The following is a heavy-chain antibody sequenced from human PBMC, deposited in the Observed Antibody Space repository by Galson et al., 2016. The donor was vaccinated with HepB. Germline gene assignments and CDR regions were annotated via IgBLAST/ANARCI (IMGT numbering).Heavy chain of an antibody. CDR3: ARDSGYCNNFDCKGDAFDM. CDR1: GFTFSTNW. V-gene: IGHV3-7*04. CDR2: ITEDGSEK. J-gene: IGHJ3*02. Sequence: SLRLSCAGSGFTFSTNWMSWVRQAPGKGLEWVANITEDGSEKYYVDSVKGRFPISRDNAKHSLFLQMNSLRAEDTAVYHCARDSGYCNNFDCKGDAFDMWGQGTIVTVSS. D-gene: IGHD2-8*01.